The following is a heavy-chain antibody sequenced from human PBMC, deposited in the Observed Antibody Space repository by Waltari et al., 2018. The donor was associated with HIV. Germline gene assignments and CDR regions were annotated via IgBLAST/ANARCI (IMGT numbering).Heavy chain of an antibody. CDR1: GFTVSSYW. D-gene: IGHD2-8*01. V-gene: IGHV3-74*01. CDR2: INSDGSST. J-gene: IGHJ3*01. Sequence: VQPGGSLRLSCAASGFTVSSYWMFWVRQVPGKGLVWVSRINSDGSSTTYADSVKGRFTISRDNAKNTLYLQMNSLRAEDTAMYYCTRGNGHAFDLWGQGTMVTVSS. CDR3: TRGNGHAFDL.